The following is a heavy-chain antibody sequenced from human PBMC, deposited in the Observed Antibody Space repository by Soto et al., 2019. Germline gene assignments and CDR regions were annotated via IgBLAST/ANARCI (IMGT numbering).Heavy chain of an antibody. CDR1: GGSFSGYY. V-gene: IGHV4-34*01. D-gene: IGHD3-16*01. Sequence: SETLSLTCAVYGGSFSGYYWSWIRQPPGKGLEWIGEINHSGSTNYNPSLKSRVTISVDTSKNQLSLKLSSVTAADTAVYYCARGPRGHRPPQRFFDYWGQGTLVTVSS. CDR2: INHSGST. J-gene: IGHJ4*02. CDR3: ARGPRGHRPPQRFFDY.